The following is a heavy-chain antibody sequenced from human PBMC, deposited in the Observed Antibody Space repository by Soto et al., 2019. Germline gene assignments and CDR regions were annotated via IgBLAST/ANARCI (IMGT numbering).Heavy chain of an antibody. CDR1: GYTFTSYD. CDR3: ARKGELLWFGELLRYYYGMDV. D-gene: IGHD3-10*01. J-gene: IGHJ6*02. V-gene: IGHV1-8*01. Sequence: GASVKVSCKASGYTFTSYDINWVRQATGQGLEWMGWMNPNSGNTGYAQKFQGRVTMTRNTSISTAYMELSSLRSEDTAVYYCARKGELLWFGELLRYYYGMDVWGQGTTVTVSS. CDR2: MNPNSGNT.